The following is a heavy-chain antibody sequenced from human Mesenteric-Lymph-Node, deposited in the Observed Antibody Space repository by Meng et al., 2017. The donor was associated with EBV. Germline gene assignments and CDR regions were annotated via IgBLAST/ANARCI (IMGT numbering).Heavy chain of an antibody. Sequence: LQLQESGSGLVKPSHTLSLTCAVYDGSISSGRFYWSWMRQPPGKGLEWIGYISQSGSTAYHPSLESRLTISVDKSRNHLSLRLTSTTAADTAVYFCARLGYPDPWGQGTLVTVSS. CDR1: DGSISSGRFY. D-gene: IGHD2-2*01. J-gene: IGHJ5*02. CDR2: ISQSGST. V-gene: IGHV4-30-2*01. CDR3: ARLGYPDP.